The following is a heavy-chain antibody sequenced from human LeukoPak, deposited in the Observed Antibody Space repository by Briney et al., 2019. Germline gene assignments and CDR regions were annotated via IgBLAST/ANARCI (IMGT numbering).Heavy chain of an antibody. CDR2: IYYSGST. CDR3: ARDKLRGVDP. V-gene: IGHV4-31*03. D-gene: IGHD1-26*01. CDR1: GGSISSGGYY. Sequence: SQTLSLTCTVSGGSISSGGYYWSWIRQHPGKGLEWIGYIYYSGSTYYNPSLKSRVTISVDTSKNQFSPKLSSVTAADTAVYYCARDKLRGVDPWGQGTLVTVSS. J-gene: IGHJ5*02.